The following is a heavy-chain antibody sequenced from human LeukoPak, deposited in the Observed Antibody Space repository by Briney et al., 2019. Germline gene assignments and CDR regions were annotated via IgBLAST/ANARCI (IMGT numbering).Heavy chain of an antibody. D-gene: IGHD6-13*01. J-gene: IGHJ4*02. V-gene: IGHV3-30*02. CDR2: IRYDGSNK. Sequence: GGSLRLSCAASGFTFSSYGMHWVRQAPGKGLEWVAFIRYDGSNKYYADSVKGRFTISRDNSKNTLYLQMNSLRAEDTAVYYCATGSVRYSASWYSQEGDYWGQGTLVTVSS. CDR1: GFTFSSYG. CDR3: ATGSVRYSASWYSQEGDY.